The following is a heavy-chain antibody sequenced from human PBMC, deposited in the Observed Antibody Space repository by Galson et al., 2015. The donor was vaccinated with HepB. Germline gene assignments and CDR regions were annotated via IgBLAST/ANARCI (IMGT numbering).Heavy chain of an antibody. CDR1: GFIFSDYY. CDR2: ISGSGDTI. V-gene: IGHV3-11*01. D-gene: IGHD4-17*01. Sequence: SLRLSCAPSGFIFSDYYMSWIRQAPGKGLEWVSYISGSGDTIYYADSVKGRFTISRDNAKKSLYLQMNSLSVDDTAIYYCARPGYGDYVVAHWGQGTMVTVAS. J-gene: IGHJ4*02. CDR3: ARPGYGDYVVAH.